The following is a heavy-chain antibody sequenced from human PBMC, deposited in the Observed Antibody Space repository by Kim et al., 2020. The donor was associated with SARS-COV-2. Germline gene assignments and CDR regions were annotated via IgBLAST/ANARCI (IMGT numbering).Heavy chain of an antibody. Sequence: SVKVSCKASGGTFSSYAISWVRQAPGQGLEWMGRIIPIFGIANYAQKFQGRVTITADKSTSTAYMELSSLRSEGTAVYYCARAHSYYYGSGSYGAYYMDVWGKGTTVTVSS. CDR3: ARAHSYYYGSGSYGAYYMDV. D-gene: IGHD3-10*01. CDR1: GGTFSSYA. CDR2: IIPIFGIA. J-gene: IGHJ6*03. V-gene: IGHV1-69*04.